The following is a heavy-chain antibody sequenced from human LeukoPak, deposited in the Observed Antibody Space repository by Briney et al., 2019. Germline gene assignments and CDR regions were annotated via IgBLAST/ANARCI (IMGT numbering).Heavy chain of an antibody. V-gene: IGHV1-69*04. CDR1: GGTFSSYA. CDR2: IIPIFGIA. CDR3: ARAASQGPPYYFDY. Sequence: SVKVSCKAFGGTFSSYAISWVRQAPGQGLEWMGRIIPIFGIANYAQKFQGRVTITADKSTSTAYMELSSLRSEDTAVYYCARAASQGPPYYFDYWGQGTLVTVSS. J-gene: IGHJ4*02.